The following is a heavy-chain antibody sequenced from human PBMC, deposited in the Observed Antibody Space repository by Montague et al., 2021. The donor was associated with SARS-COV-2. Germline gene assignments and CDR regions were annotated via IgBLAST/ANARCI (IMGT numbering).Heavy chain of an antibody. CDR3: ARGVRQRGVRYYYYYIDV. J-gene: IGHJ6*03. CDR2: INHSGTA. CDR1: GGSFSVYY. D-gene: IGHD6-25*01. Sequence: SETLSLTCAVYGGSFSVYYWSWLRQSPRSGLEWIAEINHSGTANYNPSLKSRVTISMDTSKNQFSLKLSSVTAADTAVYFCARGVRQRGVRYYYYYIDVWGKGTTVTVSS. V-gene: IGHV4-34*01.